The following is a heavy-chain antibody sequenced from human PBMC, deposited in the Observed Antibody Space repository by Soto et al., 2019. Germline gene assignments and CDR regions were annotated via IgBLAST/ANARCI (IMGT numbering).Heavy chain of an antibody. D-gene: IGHD6-19*01. CDR1: GFTFSDHW. CDR3: ARGYSSGPDY. V-gene: IGHV3-74*01. J-gene: IGHJ4*02. Sequence: EVQLVESGGGVVQPGGSLRLSCAASGFTFSDHWMHWVRQVPGKGLVWFARINSDGSTTTYADSVKGRFTISRANARNTLYLHMDSLRAGDTALYYCARGYSSGPDYWGQGTLVTVSS. CDR2: INSDGSTT.